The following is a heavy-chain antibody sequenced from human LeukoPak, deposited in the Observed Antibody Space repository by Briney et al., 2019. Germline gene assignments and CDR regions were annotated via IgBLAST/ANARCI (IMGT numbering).Heavy chain of an antibody. V-gene: IGHV4-59*01. Sequence: PSETLSLTCTVSGDSISSYYWTWIRQPPGKGLEWIGDISYSGSTNYNTSLKTRVTISVDTSKSQFSLKLSSVTAADTAVYYCARALAPYGDYAFDYWGQGTLVTVSS. D-gene: IGHD4-17*01. CDR2: ISYSGST. CDR3: ARALAPYGDYAFDY. CDR1: GDSISSYY. J-gene: IGHJ4*02.